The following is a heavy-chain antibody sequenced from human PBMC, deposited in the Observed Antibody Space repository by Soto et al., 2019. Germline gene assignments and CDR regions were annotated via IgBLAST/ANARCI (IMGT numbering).Heavy chain of an antibody. CDR1: GFTFSSYA. J-gene: IGHJ6*02. CDR3: AKDSRPAYYYGSGSYDGMDV. Sequence: GGSLRLSCAASGFTFSSYAMSWVRQAPGKGLEWVSAISGSGGSTYYADSVKGRFTISRGNSKNTLYLQMNSLRAEDTAVYYCAKDSRPAYYYGSGSYDGMDVWGQGTTVTVSS. V-gene: IGHV3-23*01. CDR2: ISGSGGST. D-gene: IGHD3-10*01.